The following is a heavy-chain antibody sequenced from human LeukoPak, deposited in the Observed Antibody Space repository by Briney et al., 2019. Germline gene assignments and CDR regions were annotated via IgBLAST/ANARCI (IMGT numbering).Heavy chain of an antibody. J-gene: IGHJ4*02. D-gene: IGHD4-17*01. CDR1: GFTFSSYA. CDR3: AKVGDYYGEDY. Sequence: GGSLRLSCAASGFTFSSYAMSWVRQAPGKGLEWVSSISGSGGSTHYADSVKGRFTISRGDSKNTLYLQIDRLRAEDTAVYYCAKVGDYYGEDYWGQGTLVTVSS. V-gene: IGHV3-23*01. CDR2: ISGSGGST.